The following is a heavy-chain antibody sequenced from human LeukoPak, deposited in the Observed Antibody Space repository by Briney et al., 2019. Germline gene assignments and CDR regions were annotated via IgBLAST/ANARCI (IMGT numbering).Heavy chain of an antibody. Sequence: GGSLRLSCAASVFTFSSYEMNWVRQAPGKGLEWVSYISSSGSTIYYADSVKGRFTISRDNAKNSLYLQMNSLRAEDTAVYYCARLQWFGGYYFDYWGQGTLVTVSS. CDR2: ISSSGSTI. CDR1: VFTFSSYE. CDR3: ARLQWFGGYYFDY. V-gene: IGHV3-48*03. D-gene: IGHD3-10*01. J-gene: IGHJ4*02.